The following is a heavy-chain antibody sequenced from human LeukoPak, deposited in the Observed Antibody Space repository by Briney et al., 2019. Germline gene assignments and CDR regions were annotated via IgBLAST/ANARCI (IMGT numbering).Heavy chain of an antibody. J-gene: IGHJ6*03. Sequence: SETLSLTCTVSGGSISSGGYYWSWIRQPPGKGLEWIGEINHSGSTNYNPSLKSRVTISVDTSKNQFSLKLSSVTAADTAVYYCARLRVQYPYYYYYYMDVWGKGTTVTVSS. V-gene: IGHV4-61*08. CDR1: GGSISSGGYY. D-gene: IGHD2-2*01. CDR2: INHSGST. CDR3: ARLRVQYPYYYYYYMDV.